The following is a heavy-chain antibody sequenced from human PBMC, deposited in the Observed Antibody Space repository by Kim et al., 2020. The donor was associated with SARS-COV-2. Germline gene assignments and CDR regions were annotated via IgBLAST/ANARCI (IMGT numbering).Heavy chain of an antibody. CDR3: AKDPAAGTYYYGMDV. V-gene: IGHV3-30*02. J-gene: IGHJ6*02. Sequence: DTLKGRFNSSRDNSKNTRYLQMNSLRAEDTAVYYCAKDPAAGTYYYGMDVWGQGTTVTVSS. D-gene: IGHD6-13*01.